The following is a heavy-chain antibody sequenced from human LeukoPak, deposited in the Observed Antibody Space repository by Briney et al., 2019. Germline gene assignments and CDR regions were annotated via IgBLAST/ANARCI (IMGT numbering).Heavy chain of an antibody. V-gene: IGHV3-33*01. Sequence: GGSLRLSCAASGFTFSSYGMHWDRQAPGKGLEWVAVIWYDGSNKYYADSVKGRFTISRDNSKNTQYLQMNSLRAEDTAVYYCAREMWTVRPLDYWGQGTLVTVSS. CDR3: AREMWTVRPLDY. CDR1: GFTFSSYG. J-gene: IGHJ4*02. CDR2: IWYDGSNK. D-gene: IGHD4-17*01.